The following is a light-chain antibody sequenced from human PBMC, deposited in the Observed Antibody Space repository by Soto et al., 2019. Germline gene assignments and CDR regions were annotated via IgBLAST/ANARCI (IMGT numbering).Light chain of an antibody. CDR3: AAWDGSLNGVV. CDR1: SSNIGSNT. CDR2: SND. Sequence: QSVLTQPPSASGTPGQRVTISCSGSSSNIGSNTVNWYQQVPGTAPKLLMYSNDQRPSGVPDRFSGSKSGTSASLAISGLQSEDEADYYCAAWDGSLNGVVFGGGTKVTVL. J-gene: IGLJ2*01. V-gene: IGLV1-44*01.